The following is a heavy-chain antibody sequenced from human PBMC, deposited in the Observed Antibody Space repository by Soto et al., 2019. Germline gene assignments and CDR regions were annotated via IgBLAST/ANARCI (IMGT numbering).Heavy chain of an antibody. Sequence: GESLKISCKGSGYSFTSYWIGWVRQMPGKGLEWMGIIYPGDSDTRYSPSFQGQVTISADKSISTAYLQWSSLKASDTAMYYCARRSVFGGDPRGMKYNWFDPWGQGTLVTVSS. CDR3: ARRSVFGGDPRGMKYNWFDP. D-gene: IGHD2-21*02. V-gene: IGHV5-51*01. J-gene: IGHJ5*02. CDR2: IYPGDSDT. CDR1: GYSFTSYW.